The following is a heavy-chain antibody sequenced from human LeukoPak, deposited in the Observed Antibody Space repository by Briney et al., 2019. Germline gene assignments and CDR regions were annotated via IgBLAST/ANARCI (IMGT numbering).Heavy chain of an antibody. CDR2: ISGGGGST. CDR1: GFTFSSYA. J-gene: IGHJ6*02. Sequence: PGGSLRLSCAASGFTFSSYAMSWVRQAPGKGLEWVSSISGGGGSTYHADSVKGRFTISRDNAKNSLYLQMSNLRAEDTAVYFCARGGGLDVWGQGATVTVSS. V-gene: IGHV3-23*01. CDR3: ARGGGLDV.